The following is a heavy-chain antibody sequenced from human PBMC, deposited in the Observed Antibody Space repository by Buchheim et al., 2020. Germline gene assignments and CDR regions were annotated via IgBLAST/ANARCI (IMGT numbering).Heavy chain of an antibody. Sequence: EVQLVESGGGLAQPGRSLRLSCAASGLTFDDYAMHWVRQAPGKGLEWVSGISWNGAAIGYADSVEGRFTISRDKAKNSLYLQMNDLRAEDTALYYCAKGRGSGWYFFYYGLDVWGQGTT. J-gene: IGHJ6*02. CDR2: ISWNGAAI. CDR1: GLTFDDYA. D-gene: IGHD6-19*01. CDR3: AKGRGSGWYFFYYGLDV. V-gene: IGHV3-9*01.